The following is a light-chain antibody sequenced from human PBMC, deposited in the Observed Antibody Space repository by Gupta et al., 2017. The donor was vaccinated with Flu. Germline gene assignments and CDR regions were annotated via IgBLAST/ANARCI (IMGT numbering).Light chain of an antibody. CDR1: SSNIGSNY. V-gene: IGLV1-47*01. Sequence: QSVLTQPPSASGTPGQRVTIPCSGSSSNIGSNYVYWYQQLPGTAPKLLIYSNNQRPSGVPDRFSGSKSGTSASLAISGLRSEDEADYYCAAWDDSLSGPVFGGGTKLTV. CDR2: SNN. CDR3: AAWDDSLSGPV. J-gene: IGLJ2*01.